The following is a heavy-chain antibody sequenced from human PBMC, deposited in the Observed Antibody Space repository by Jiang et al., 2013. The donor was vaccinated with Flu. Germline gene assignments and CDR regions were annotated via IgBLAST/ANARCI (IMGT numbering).Heavy chain of an antibody. D-gene: IGHD3-10*01. J-gene: IGHJ3*02. Sequence: SGGGLVKPGGSLRLSCVASGFTFSNYNMNWVRQAPGKGLEWVSSISSSSSYIYYADSMKGRFTISRDNAKSSLYLQMNSLRAEDTAVYYCARRGPDAPTNAFDIWGQGTMVTVSS. CDR2: ISSSSSYI. CDR3: ARRGPDAPTNAFDI. CDR1: GFTFSNYN. V-gene: IGHV3-21*01.